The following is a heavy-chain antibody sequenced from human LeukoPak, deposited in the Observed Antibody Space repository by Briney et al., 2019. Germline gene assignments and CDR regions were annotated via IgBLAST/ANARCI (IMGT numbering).Heavy chain of an antibody. CDR3: ARGGVLKSVDY. V-gene: IGHV4-59*01. Sequence: SETLSLTCSVSGGSMSSYYWSWIRQSPGKGLEWIGYIYHSGSTKYSPSLKSRVTISVDTSKNQFSLKLSSVTAADTAVYYCARGGVLKSVDYWGQGTLVAVSS. D-gene: IGHD3-16*01. CDR2: IYHSGST. CDR1: GGSMSSYY. J-gene: IGHJ4*02.